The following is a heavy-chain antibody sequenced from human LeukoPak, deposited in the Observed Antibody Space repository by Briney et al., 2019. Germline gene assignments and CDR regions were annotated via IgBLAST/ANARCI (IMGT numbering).Heavy chain of an antibody. Sequence: PSQTLSLTCTVSGGSISSGDYYWSWIRQPPGKGLEWIGYIYYSGSTYYNPSLKSRVTISVDTSKNQFSLKLSSVTAADTAVYYCARGGYSYGFVLDYWGPGTLVTVSS. CDR1: GGSISSGDYY. CDR3: ARGGYSYGFVLDY. V-gene: IGHV4-30-4*01. D-gene: IGHD5-18*01. CDR2: IYYSGST. J-gene: IGHJ4*02.